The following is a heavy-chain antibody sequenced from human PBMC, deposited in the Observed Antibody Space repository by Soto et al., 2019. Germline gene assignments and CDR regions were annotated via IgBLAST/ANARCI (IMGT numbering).Heavy chain of an antibody. Sequence: EVQLVESGGDLVQPGRSLRLSCAASGFTFDDYAMHWVRQVPGKGLKWVSGLSWNGVTIGYAASVKGRFTISRDNAKKSLYLHMDGRRREATALYYWAASRAFDSSRYTGYHYGVAVWGLGTTVTVSS. D-gene: IGHD3-22*01. CDR1: GFTFDDYA. J-gene: IGHJ6*02. CDR2: LSWNGVTI. CDR3: AASRAFDSSRYTGYHYGVAV. V-gene: IGHV3-9*01.